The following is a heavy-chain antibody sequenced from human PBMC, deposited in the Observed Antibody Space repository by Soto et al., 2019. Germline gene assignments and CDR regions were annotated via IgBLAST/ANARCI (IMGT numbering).Heavy chain of an antibody. D-gene: IGHD2-15*01. V-gene: IGHV3-9*01. CDR1: GFTFDDYA. CDR2: ISWNSGSI. J-gene: IGHJ3*02. CDR3: AKDKVMGVVAATAFDI. Sequence: DVQLVESGGGLVQPGRSLRLSCAASGFTFDDYAMHWVRQAPGKGLEWVSGISWNSGSIGYADSVKGRFTISRDNAKNSLYLQMNSLRAEDTALYYCAKDKVMGVVAATAFDIWGQGTMVTVSS.